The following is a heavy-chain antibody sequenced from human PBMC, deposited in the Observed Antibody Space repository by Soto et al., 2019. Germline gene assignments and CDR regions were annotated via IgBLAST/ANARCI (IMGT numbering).Heavy chain of an antibody. CDR2: VSNDGSNK. V-gene: IGHV3-30-3*01. D-gene: IGHD6-19*01. Sequence: QVELVESGGGVVQPGRSLRLSCAASGITFSNYGVHWVRQAPGKGLEWVAVVSNDGSNKYYADSVKGRFTISRDNSKNTVYVQMNSLRAEDTAVYYCARHRVSSGWPKDAFDVWGQGTLVTVSS. CDR3: ARHRVSSGWPKDAFDV. CDR1: GITFSNYG. J-gene: IGHJ3*01.